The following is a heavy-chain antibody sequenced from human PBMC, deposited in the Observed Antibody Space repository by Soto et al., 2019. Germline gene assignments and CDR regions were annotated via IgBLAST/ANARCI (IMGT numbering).Heavy chain of an antibody. CDR3: ARENVTSSSPHYHYYHYGMDV. Sequence: PVGSLRLFCASSVCTFSSYWMSCVRDSPGKWLEWVANIKQDGSEKYYVDSVKGRFTISRDNAKNSLYLQMNSLRAEDTAVYYCARENVTSSSPHYHYYHYGMDVWGQATTVIVSS. CDR1: VCTFSSYW. D-gene: IGHD6-6*01. V-gene: IGHV3-7*01. J-gene: IGHJ6*01. CDR2: IKQDGSEK.